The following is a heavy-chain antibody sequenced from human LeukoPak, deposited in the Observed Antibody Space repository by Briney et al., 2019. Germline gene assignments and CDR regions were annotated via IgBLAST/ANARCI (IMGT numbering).Heavy chain of an antibody. CDR3: AKDPETYSSRWFDS. J-gene: IGHJ5*01. CDR2: LSDNGGSP. Sequence: GGSLRLSCAASGFTFSNYAMSWVRQAPGKGLEWVSSLSDNGGSPYYADSVKGRFTISRDNSRNTLYLHMNSLRVEDTAVYYCAKDPETYSSRWFDSWGQGTLVTVSS. V-gene: IGHV3-23*01. D-gene: IGHD2-21*01. CDR1: GFTFSNYA.